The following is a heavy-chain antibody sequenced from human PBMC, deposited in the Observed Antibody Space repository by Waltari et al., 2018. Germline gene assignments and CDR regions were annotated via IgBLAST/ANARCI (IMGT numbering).Heavy chain of an antibody. CDR1: GGTFSSYA. J-gene: IGHJ6*03. D-gene: IGHD3-3*01. V-gene: IGHV1-69*05. CDR2: IIPIFGTA. Sequence: QVQLVQSGAEVKKPGSSVKVSCKASGGTFSSYAISWVRQAPGQGLEWMGGIIPIFGTANDAQKFQGRVTITTDESTSTAYMELSSLRSEDTAVYYCAGLRFLEWLPLYYYYMDVWGKGTTVTVSS. CDR3: AGLRFLEWLPLYYYYMDV.